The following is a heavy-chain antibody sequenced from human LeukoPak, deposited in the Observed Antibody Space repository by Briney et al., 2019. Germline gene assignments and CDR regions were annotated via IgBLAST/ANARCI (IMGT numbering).Heavy chain of an antibody. V-gene: IGHV4-59*01. CDR2: IYYRGST. CDR1: GGSLSIYY. CDR3: ARDKVNWYSDL. Sequence: SETLSLTCTVSGGSLSIYYWRWIRQPPGKGLEWIGYIYYRGSTNYNPSLKSRVTISVDTSKTQCSLKLRSVTAADTAVYYCARDKVNWYSDLWGRGTLVTLS. J-gene: IGHJ2*01.